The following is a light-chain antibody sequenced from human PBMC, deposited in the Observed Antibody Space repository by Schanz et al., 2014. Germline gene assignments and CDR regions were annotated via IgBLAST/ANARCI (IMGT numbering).Light chain of an antibody. CDR3: SSFTPPLSCL. J-gene: IGLJ7*01. V-gene: IGLV2-14*03. CDR1: SSDVGGYDY. CDR2: DVN. Sequence: QSALTQPASVSGSPGQSITISCTGTSSDVGGYDYVSWYQQHPGKAPKLMIYDVNNRPSGVSHRFSGSKSGTTASLTISXXXXEDEADYYCSSFTPPLSCLFGGASLLTVL.